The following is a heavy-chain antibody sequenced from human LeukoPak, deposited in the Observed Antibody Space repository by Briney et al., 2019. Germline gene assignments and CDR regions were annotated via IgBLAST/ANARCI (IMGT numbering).Heavy chain of an antibody. CDR3: ARDCSGGSCYSLVAPSYYYYGMDV. Sequence: GASVKVSCKASGGTFSSYAISWVRQAPGQGLEWMGGIIPIFGTANYAQKFQGRVTITADESTSTAYMELSSLRSEDTAVYYCARDCSGGSCYSLVAPSYYYYGMDVWGQGTTVTVSS. CDR1: GGTFSSYA. CDR2: IIPIFGTA. D-gene: IGHD2-15*01. J-gene: IGHJ6*02. V-gene: IGHV1-69*13.